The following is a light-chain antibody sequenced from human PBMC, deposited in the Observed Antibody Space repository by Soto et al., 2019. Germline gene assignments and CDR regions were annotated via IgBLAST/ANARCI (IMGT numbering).Light chain of an antibody. Sequence: QSVLAHPASVSWSPGHSITISCTGTSSDVGGYNYVSWYQQQSGKAPKLIIHEVSNRPSGVSNRFSGSKSGNTASLTISGLQAEEEADYYCDSYTSSRAYVFGIGTKVTVL. CDR1: SSDVGGYNY. CDR2: EVS. V-gene: IGLV2-14*01. CDR3: DSYTSSRAYV. J-gene: IGLJ1*01.